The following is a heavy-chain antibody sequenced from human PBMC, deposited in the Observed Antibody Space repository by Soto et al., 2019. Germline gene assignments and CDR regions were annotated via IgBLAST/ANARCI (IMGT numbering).Heavy chain of an antibody. J-gene: IGHJ5*02. V-gene: IGHV1-69*02. CDR1: GGTFSSYI. CDR2: IIPIVGIA. CDR3: GRGGGAGFDP. D-gene: IGHD3-16*01. Sequence: QVQLVQSGAEVKKPGSSVKVSCKASGGTFSSYIISWVRQAPGQGLEWMGRIIPIVGIANYAQRFQGRVTITADKSTSTAYMEMSRRRSADAAVYYCGRGGGAGFDPWGQGTLVTVSS.